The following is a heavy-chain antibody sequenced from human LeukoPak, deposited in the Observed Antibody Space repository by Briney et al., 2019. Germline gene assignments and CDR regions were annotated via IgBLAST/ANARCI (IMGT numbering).Heavy chain of an antibody. CDR1: GFTFSSYG. CDR3: AKPLYRYYYYYYGMDV. Sequence: GGSLRLSCAASGFTFSSYGMHWVRQAPGKGLEWVAVISYDGSNKYYADSVKGRFTISRDNSKNTLYLQMNSLRAEDTAVYYCAKPLYRYYYYYYGMDVWGQGTTVTVSS. V-gene: IGHV3-30*18. D-gene: IGHD5/OR15-5a*01. J-gene: IGHJ6*02. CDR2: ISYDGSNK.